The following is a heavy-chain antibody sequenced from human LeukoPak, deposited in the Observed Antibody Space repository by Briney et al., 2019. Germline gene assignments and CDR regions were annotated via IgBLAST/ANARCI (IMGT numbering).Heavy chain of an antibody. CDR2: IGYTGDT. CDR3: ARVAAATTNPRFDF. V-gene: IGHV4-31*03. Sequence: KTSQTLSLTCTVSGGSISSGAYYWSWVRQLPEKGLDWIGYIGYTGDTYYNPSLRSRATISKDTSKTQFSLRLNSLTAADTAVYYCARVAAATTNPRFDFWGQGTLVTVSS. D-gene: IGHD1-1*01. J-gene: IGHJ4*02. CDR1: GGSISSGAYY.